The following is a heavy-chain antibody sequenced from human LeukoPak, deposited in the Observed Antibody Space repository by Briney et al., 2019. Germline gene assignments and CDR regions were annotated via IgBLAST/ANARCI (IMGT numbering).Heavy chain of an antibody. V-gene: IGHV3-30-3*01. CDR2: ISYDGSNK. D-gene: IGHD3-22*01. CDR3: VRDIWEGNYYDNNGLGY. J-gene: IGHJ4*02. CDR1: GFTFSSYA. Sequence: PGRSLRLSCAASGFTFSSYAMHWVRQAPGKGLEWVAVISYDGSNKYYADSVKGRFTISRDNSKNTLHLQMNSLRAEDTAVYYCVRDIWEGNYYDNNGLGYWGQGALVPVSS.